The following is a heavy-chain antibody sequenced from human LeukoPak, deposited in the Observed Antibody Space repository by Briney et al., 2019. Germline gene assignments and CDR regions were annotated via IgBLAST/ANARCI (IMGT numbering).Heavy chain of an antibody. V-gene: IGHV3-7*04. CDR1: GFTFSSYW. J-gene: IGHJ5*02. CDR3: ARWTGGFDP. Sequence: GGALRLSCAAPGFTFSSYWMSWVRQAPGKGLEWVANIKHDGSERYYVDSVKGRFTISRDNAKNSPYLQMNSLRAEDTAVYYCARWTGGFDPWGQGTLVTVSS. CDR2: IKHDGSER. D-gene: IGHD3-10*01.